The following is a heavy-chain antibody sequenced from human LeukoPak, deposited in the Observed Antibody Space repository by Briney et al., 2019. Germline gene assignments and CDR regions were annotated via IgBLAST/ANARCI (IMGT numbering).Heavy chain of an antibody. CDR2: ISSSSSYI. D-gene: IGHD5-12*01. Sequence: GGSLRLSCAASGFTFSSYSMNWVRQAPGKGLEWVSSISSSSSYIYYADSVKGRFTISRDNSKNTLYLQMNSLRAEDTAVYYCARGKYGGYGYGMDVWGQGTTVTVSS. CDR1: GFTFSSYS. J-gene: IGHJ6*02. V-gene: IGHV3-21*04. CDR3: ARGKYGGYGYGMDV.